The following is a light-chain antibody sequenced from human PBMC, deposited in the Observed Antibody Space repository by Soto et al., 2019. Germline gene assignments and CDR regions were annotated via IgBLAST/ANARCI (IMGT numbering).Light chain of an antibody. CDR3: QQYNNWPPWK. V-gene: IGKV3-20*01. Sequence: EIVLTQSPGTLSLSPGERATLSCRASQSVSSSYLAWYQQKPGQAPRLLLYGASSRATGIPDRFSGSGSGTDFTLTISRLEPEDFAVYYCQQYNNWPPWKFGKGTKVDIK. J-gene: IGKJ1*01. CDR2: GAS. CDR1: QSVSSSY.